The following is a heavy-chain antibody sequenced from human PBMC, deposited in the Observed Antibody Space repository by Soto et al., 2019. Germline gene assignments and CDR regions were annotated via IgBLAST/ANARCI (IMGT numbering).Heavy chain of an antibody. J-gene: IGHJ6*02. Sequence: VKVSCKASGYTFSDFDINWLRQAAGQGPEWMGWMNAKSGDTFSAQRLQGKFNMTWDTSLSTAYMEVGSLTSDDAAIYYCARGNPFNYAGFDVWGQGTTVTVSS. D-gene: IGHD3-16*01. CDR3: ARGNPFNYAGFDV. V-gene: IGHV1-8*01. CDR1: GYTFSDFD. CDR2: MNAKSGDT.